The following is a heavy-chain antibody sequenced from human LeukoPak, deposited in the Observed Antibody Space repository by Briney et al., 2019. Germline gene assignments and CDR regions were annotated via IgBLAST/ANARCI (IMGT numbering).Heavy chain of an antibody. CDR3: ATAAGTSETQAPSDY. CDR1: GFTFSSYA. J-gene: IGHJ4*02. D-gene: IGHD6-13*01. CDR2: ISGSGGST. Sequence: GGSLRLSCAASGFTFSSYAMSWVRQAPGKGLEWVSAISGSGGSTYYADSVKGRFTISRDDSKNTLYLQMNSLRAEDTAVYYCATAAGTSETQAPSDYWGQGTLVTVSS. V-gene: IGHV3-23*01.